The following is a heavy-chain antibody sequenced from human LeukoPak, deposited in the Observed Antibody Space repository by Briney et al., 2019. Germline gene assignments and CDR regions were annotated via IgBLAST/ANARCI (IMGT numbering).Heavy chain of an antibody. J-gene: IGHJ4*02. CDR3: ARGRGSSWFPFDY. V-gene: IGHV4-34*01. CDR2: INHSGST. D-gene: IGHD6-13*01. CDR1: GFTFSSYG. Sequence: GTLRLSCAASGFTFSSYGMSWIRQPPGKGLEWIGEINHSGSTNYNPSLKSRVTISVETSKNQFSLKLSSVTAADTAVYYCARGRGSSWFPFDYWGQGTLVTVSS.